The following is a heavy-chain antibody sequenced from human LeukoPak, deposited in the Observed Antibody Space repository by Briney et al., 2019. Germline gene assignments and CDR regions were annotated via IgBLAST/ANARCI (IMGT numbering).Heavy chain of an antibody. Sequence: SETLSLTCTVSGYSISSGYYWGWIRQPPGKGLEWIGSIYYSGSTNYNPSLKSRVTMSVDTSKNQFSLKLSSVTALDTAVYYCARSAKAVTPYWYFDLWGRGTLVTVSS. D-gene: IGHD4-17*01. J-gene: IGHJ2*01. CDR3: ARSAKAVTPYWYFDL. CDR1: GYSISSGYY. V-gene: IGHV4-28*06. CDR2: IYYSGST.